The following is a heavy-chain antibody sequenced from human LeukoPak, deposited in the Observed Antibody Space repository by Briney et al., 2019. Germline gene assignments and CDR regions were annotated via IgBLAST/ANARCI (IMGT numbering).Heavy chain of an antibody. V-gene: IGHV3-30*02. J-gene: IGHJ4*02. D-gene: IGHD5-24*01. CDR2: IRYDGSNK. CDR1: GFTFSSYS. Sequence: GGSLRLSCAASGFTFSSYSMNWVRQAPGKGLDWLAFIRYDGSNKYYADSMKGRFTISRDNSKNTLYLQMNSLRAEDTAVYYCAKSGYNRFDYWGQGTLVTVSS. CDR3: AKSGYNRFDY.